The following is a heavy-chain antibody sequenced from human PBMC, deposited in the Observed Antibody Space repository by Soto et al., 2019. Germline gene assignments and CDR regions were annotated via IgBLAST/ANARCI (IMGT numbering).Heavy chain of an antibody. J-gene: IGHJ5*02. CDR2: INPKSGST. CDR3: ARGKITMVRGVRNWFDP. D-gene: IGHD3-10*01. V-gene: IGHV1-8*01. Sequence: DSVKVSCRASGCTFINYYIHWVRQAPGQGLEWMARINPKSGSTNYAQEFQGRVTMTSDTSISTAYMELSSLRSEDTAVYYCARGKITMVRGVRNWFDPWGQGTLVTVSS. CDR1: GCTFINYY.